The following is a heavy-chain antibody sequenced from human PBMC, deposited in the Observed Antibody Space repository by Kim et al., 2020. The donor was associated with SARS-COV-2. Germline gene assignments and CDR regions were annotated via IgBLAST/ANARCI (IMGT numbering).Heavy chain of an antibody. CDR1: GFTFSNYA. CDR2: IWHDESKK. Sequence: GGSLRLSCAASGFTFSNYAIHWVRQAPGKGLEWVAVIWHDESKKYYVDSVKGRFTISRDNSNNTLYLQMNSLRAEDTAVYYCAREGGNTGYYSIDSWVQG. D-gene: IGHD3-22*01. CDR3: AREGGNTGYYSIDS. J-gene: IGHJ5*01. V-gene: IGHV3-33*01.